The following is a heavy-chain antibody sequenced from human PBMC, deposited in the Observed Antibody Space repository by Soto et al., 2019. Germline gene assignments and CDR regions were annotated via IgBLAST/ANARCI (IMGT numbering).Heavy chain of an antibody. V-gene: IGHV3-23*01. D-gene: IGHD2-8*01. CDR3: AKDSPVGVPLMRDLHD. J-gene: IGHJ1*01. Sequence: EVQLLESGGGLVQPGGSLSLSCAALGFPFSSYAMSGVAQPPGRGLEGVSVISGSGGTTYSADSVKARFTLSRDNSKNTVYLQMNSLRAEDTAVYYCAKDSPVGVPLMRDLHDWGQGTLVTVSS. CDR2: ISGSGGTT. CDR1: GFPFSSYA.